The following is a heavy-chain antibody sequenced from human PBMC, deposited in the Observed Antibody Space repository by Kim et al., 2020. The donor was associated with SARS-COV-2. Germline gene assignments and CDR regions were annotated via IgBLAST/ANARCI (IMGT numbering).Heavy chain of an antibody. CDR3: ASVCSSTSCPNKNEYFQH. V-gene: IGHV4-4*07. CDR2: IYTSGST. J-gene: IGHJ1*01. Sequence: SETLSLTCTVSGGSISSYYWSWIRQPAGKGLEWIGRIYTSGSTNYNPSLKSRVTMSVDTSKNQFSLKLSSVTAADTAVYYCASVCSSTSCPNKNEYFQHWGQGTLVTVSS. CDR1: GGSISSYY. D-gene: IGHD2-2*01.